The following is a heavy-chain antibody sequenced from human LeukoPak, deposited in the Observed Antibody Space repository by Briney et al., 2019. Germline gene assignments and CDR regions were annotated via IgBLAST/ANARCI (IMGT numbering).Heavy chain of an antibody. D-gene: IGHD6-19*01. V-gene: IGHV1-8*03. CDR1: GYTFTSYD. J-gene: IGHJ4*02. CDR2: MNPNSGNT. Sequence: GASVKVSCKASGYTFTSYDINWVRQATGQGLEWMGWMNPNSGNTGYARKFQGRVTITRNTSISTAYMELSSLRSEDTAVYYCARGVTWLVPDYWGQGTLVTVSS. CDR3: ARGVTWLVPDY.